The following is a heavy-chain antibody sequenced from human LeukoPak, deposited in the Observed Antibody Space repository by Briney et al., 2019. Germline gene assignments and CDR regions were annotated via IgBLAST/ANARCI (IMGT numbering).Heavy chain of an antibody. D-gene: IGHD1/OR15-1a*01. Sequence: PSQTLSLTCTVSGGSISSSSYYWGWIRQPPGKGLEWIGSIYYSGSTYYNPSLKSRVTISVDTSKNQFSLQLSSVTPEDTAVYYCGRDVNTGLLQWGQGTLVTVSS. J-gene: IGHJ4*02. CDR2: IYYSGST. CDR1: GGSISSSSYY. V-gene: IGHV4-39*02. CDR3: GRDVNTGLLQ.